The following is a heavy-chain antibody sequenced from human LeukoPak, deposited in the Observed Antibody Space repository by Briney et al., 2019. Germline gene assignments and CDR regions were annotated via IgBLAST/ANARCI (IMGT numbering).Heavy chain of an antibody. CDR1: GGSISTYY. CDR3: ARDRRFGEMGGWFDP. V-gene: IGHV4-59*12. Sequence: SETLSLTCTVSGGSISTYYWSWIRQPPGKGLEWIGYIYYSGNTNYNPSLKSRVTISVDTSKNQFSLKLSSVTAADTAVYYCARDRRFGEMGGWFDPWGQGTLVTVSS. CDR2: IYYSGNT. D-gene: IGHD3-10*01. J-gene: IGHJ5*02.